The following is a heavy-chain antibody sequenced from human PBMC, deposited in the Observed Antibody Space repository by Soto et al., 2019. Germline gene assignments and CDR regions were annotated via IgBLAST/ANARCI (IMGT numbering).Heavy chain of an antibody. Sequence: GGSLRLSCAASGFTFSSYGMHWVRQAPGKGLEWVAVIWYDGSNKYYADSVKGRFTISRDNSKNTLYLQMNSLRAEDTAVYYCARDKAAAGTRYYYYGMDVWGQGTTVTVSS. CDR2: IWYDGSNK. V-gene: IGHV3-33*01. CDR1: GFTFSSYG. D-gene: IGHD6-13*01. CDR3: ARDKAAAGTRYYYYGMDV. J-gene: IGHJ6*02.